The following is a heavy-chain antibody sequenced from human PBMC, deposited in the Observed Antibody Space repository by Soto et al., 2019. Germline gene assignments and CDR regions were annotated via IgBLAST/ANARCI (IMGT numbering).Heavy chain of an antibody. CDR2: INAGNGNT. J-gene: IGHJ4*02. V-gene: IGHV1-3*01. CDR3: ARSSSWYVFDY. CDR1: GYTFTSYA. D-gene: IGHD6-13*01. Sequence: QVQLVQSGAEVKKPGASVKVSCKASGYTFTSYAMHWVRQAPGQRLEWMGWINAGNGNTKDSQKFQGRVNITRDTSASTAYMELSSLRSEDTAVYYCARSSSWYVFDYWGQGTLVTVSS.